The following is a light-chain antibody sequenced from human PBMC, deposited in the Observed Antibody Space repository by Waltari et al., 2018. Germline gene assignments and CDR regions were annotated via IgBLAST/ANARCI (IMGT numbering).Light chain of an antibody. V-gene: IGKV1-39*01. CDR2: AAS. Sequence: DIQITQPRSSLSASLGHRITITCRASQSISSYLNWYQQKPGKAPKLLIYAASSLQSGVPSRFSGSGSGTDFTLTISSLQPEDFATYYCQQSYSTPYTFGQGTKLEIK. CDR3: QQSYSTPYT. CDR1: QSISSY. J-gene: IGKJ2*01.